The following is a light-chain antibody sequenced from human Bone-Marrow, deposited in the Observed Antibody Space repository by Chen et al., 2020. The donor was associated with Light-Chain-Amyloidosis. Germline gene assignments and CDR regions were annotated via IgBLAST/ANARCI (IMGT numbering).Light chain of an antibody. CDR3: QQYGVSPRT. CDR2: GVS. J-gene: IGKJ1*01. Sequence: EIVLTQSPGTLSLSPGERATLSCRASQTISSDHLAWYQQKPGRAPRLLMYGVSSRATGIPHRFSGGGSGTDFTLTISSLEPEDFAVYYCQQYGVSPRTFGQGTKVDMK. V-gene: IGKV3-20*01. CDR1: QTISSDH.